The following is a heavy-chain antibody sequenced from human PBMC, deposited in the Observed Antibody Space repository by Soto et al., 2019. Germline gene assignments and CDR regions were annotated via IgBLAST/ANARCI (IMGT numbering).Heavy chain of an antibody. CDR3: ARLLVGYDSSGYYYYYYGMDV. Sequence: TLSLTCTVSGGSISSYYWSWIRQPPGKALEWLALIYWDDDKRYSPSLKSRLTITKDTSKNQVVLTMTNMDPVDTATYYCARLLVGYDSSGYYYYYYGMDVWGQGTTVTVSS. V-gene: IGHV2-5*08. J-gene: IGHJ6*02. CDR1: GGSISSYYW. D-gene: IGHD3-22*01. CDR2: IYWDDDK.